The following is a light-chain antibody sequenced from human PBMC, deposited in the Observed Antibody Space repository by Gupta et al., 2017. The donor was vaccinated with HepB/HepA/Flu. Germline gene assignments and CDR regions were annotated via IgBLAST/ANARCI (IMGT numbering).Light chain of an antibody. Sequence: DIVMTQSPDSLAVSLGERATINCKSSQSVLYSSNSKNYLAWYQQKPGQPPKLLIYWASTRESGVPDRFSGSASGTDFTLTISSLQAEDVAVYYCQQDYSPPLTFGGGTKVEIK. CDR3: QQDYSPPLT. CDR1: QSVLYSSNSKNY. J-gene: IGKJ4*01. V-gene: IGKV4-1*01. CDR2: WAS.